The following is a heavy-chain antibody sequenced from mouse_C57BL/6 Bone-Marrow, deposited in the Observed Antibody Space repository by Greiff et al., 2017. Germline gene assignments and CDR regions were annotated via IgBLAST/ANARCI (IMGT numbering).Heavy chain of an antibody. D-gene: IGHD3-2*02. V-gene: IGHV1-54*01. CDR3: ARTAQATHYFDY. Sequence: QVQLQQSGAELVRPGTSVKVSCKASGYAFTNYLIEWVKQRPGQGLEWIGVINPGSGGTSYNEKFKGKATLTANKSSSTAYMQLSSLTSEDSAVYFCARTAQATHYFDYWGQGTTLTVSS. J-gene: IGHJ2*01. CDR1: GYAFTNYL. CDR2: INPGSGGT.